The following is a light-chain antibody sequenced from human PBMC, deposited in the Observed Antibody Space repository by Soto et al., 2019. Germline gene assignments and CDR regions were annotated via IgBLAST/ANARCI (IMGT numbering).Light chain of an antibody. CDR2: AAS. Sequence: DMQMTQSPSSLSASVGDRVTITCRASQSITNYLSWYQRKPGKAPKLLIYAASSLQTGVPSRFSGSGSGTDFTLTITSLQPEDVATFYCQQTYSVPLTFGGGTKVDIK. V-gene: IGKV1-39*01. J-gene: IGKJ4*01. CDR3: QQTYSVPLT. CDR1: QSITNY.